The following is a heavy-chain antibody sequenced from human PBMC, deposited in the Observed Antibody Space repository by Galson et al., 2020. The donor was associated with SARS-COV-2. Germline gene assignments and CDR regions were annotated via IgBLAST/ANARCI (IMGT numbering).Heavy chain of an antibody. J-gene: IGHJ4*02. V-gene: IGHV3-30*18. CDR1: GFTFSSYG. Sequence: GESLKISCAASGFTFSSYGMHWVRQAPGKGLEWVAVISYDGSNKYYADSVKGRFTISRDNSKNTLYLQMNSLRAEDTAVYYCANLPWGSPLTDDWGQGTLVTVSS. D-gene: IGHD7-27*01. CDR3: ANLPWGSPLTDD. CDR2: ISYDGSNK.